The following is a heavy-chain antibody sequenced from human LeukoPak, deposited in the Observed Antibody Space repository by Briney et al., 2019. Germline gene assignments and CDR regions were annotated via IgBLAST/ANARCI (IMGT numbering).Heavy chain of an antibody. J-gene: IGHJ5*02. V-gene: IGHV1-18*01. CDR1: GYTFTSCG. D-gene: IGHD2-8*01. CDR3: ARATHCTNGVCYEWFDP. Sequence: ASVKVSCKASGYTFTSCGISWVRQAPGQGLEWMGWISAYNGNTNYAQKLQGRVTMTTDTSTSTAYMELRSLRSDDTAVYYCARATHCTNGVCYEWFDPWGQGTLVTVSS. CDR2: ISAYNGNT.